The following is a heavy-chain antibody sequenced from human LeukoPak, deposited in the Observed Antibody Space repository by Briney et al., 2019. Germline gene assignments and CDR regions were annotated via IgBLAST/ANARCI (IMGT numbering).Heavy chain of an antibody. D-gene: IGHD5-12*01. CDR1: GFTFSDYY. CDR2: ISTTSSDT. J-gene: IGHJ4*02. CDR3: ARDRDRFGYSRYESRLDY. V-gene: IGHV3-11*05. Sequence: GGSLRLSCAASGFTFSDYYVSRIRHAPGKGLEWLSHISTTSSDTNYADSVKGRFTISRDNAKNSLYLQMNSLSAEDTAVYYCARDRDRFGYSRYESRLDYWGQGTLVAVSS.